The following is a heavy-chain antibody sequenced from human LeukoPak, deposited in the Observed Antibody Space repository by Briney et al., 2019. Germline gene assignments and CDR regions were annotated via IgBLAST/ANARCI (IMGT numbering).Heavy chain of an antibody. D-gene: IGHD3-22*01. V-gene: IGHV4-34*01. CDR3: ARGPDYYDSSGYYYDYYYYGMDV. J-gene: IGHJ6*02. Sequence: GSLRLSCAASGFTFSSYSMNWIRQPPGKGLEWIGEINHSGSTNYNPSLKSRVTISVDTSKNQFSLKLSSVTAADTAVYYCARGPDYYDSSGYYYDYYYYGMDVWGQGTTVTVSS. CDR1: GFTFSSYS. CDR2: INHSGST.